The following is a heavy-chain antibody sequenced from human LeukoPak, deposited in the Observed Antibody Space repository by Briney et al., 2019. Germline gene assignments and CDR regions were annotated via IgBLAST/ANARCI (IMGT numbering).Heavy chain of an antibody. D-gene: IGHD3-10*01. CDR1: GFTFSSYG. J-gene: IGHJ4*02. CDR3: ARVPGFI. V-gene: IGHV3-30*03. CDR2: ISYDGSNK. Sequence: GGSLRLSCAASGFTFSSYGMHWVRQAPGKGLERVAVISYDGSNKYYADSVKGRFTISRDNSKNTLYLQMNSLRAEDTAVYYCARVPGFIWGQGTLVTVSS.